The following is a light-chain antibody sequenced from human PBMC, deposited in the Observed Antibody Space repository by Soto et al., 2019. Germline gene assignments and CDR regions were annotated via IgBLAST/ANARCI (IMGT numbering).Light chain of an antibody. CDR2: AVS. Sequence: QSALTQPPFASGSPGQSVTISCTGTSSDVGGYKYVSWYQQYPGKAPKLMIYAVSKRPSGVPDRFSGSKSGNTASLTVSGLQAEDEADYYCSSYAGSNNYVFGTGTKLTVL. CDR1: SSDVGGYKY. CDR3: SSYAGSNNYV. J-gene: IGLJ1*01. V-gene: IGLV2-8*01.